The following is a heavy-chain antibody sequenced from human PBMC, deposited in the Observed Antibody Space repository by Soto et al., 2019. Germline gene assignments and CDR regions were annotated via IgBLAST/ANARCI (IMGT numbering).Heavy chain of an antibody. V-gene: IGHV1-46*01. J-gene: IGHJ4*02. CDR3: ARVGPGAGTHYFDY. Sequence: QVQLVQSGTEVKKPGASVKVSCKASGYIFTSYYIHCVRQAPGQGLEWMGIINPSGGSSIYAQKCQGRVTMTRDTYTTTDYMDRGSLRSEDTAVYYCARVGPGAGTHYFDYWGQGTLVTVSS. CDR1: GYIFTSYY. CDR2: INPSGGSS.